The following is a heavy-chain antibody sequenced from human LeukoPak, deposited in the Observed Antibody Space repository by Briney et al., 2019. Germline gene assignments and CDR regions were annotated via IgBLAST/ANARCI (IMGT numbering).Heavy chain of an antibody. V-gene: IGHV4-59*01. J-gene: IGHJ5*02. D-gene: IGHD3-10*01. CDR3: ARDVGSWSWDGFDP. CDR1: GGSISSYY. Sequence: SETLSLPCTVSGGSISSYYGSWIRQPPGKGLEWIGYIYYSGSTNYNPSLKSRVTISVDTSKNQFSLKLSSVTAADTAVYYCARDVGSWSWDGFDPSGQGITVTVSS. CDR2: IYYSGST.